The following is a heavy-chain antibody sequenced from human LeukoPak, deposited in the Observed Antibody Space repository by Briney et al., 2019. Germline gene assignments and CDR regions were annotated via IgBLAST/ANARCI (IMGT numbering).Heavy chain of an antibody. Sequence: PGGSLRLSCAASGFTFSNYWMTWVRQAPGKGLEWVASIKQDGNERFFVDSVKGRFAISRDNAKNSLFLQMNSLRGEDTAVYYCATGGYRNGWHSSWGQGTLVSVSS. CDR1: GFTFSNYW. CDR3: ATGGYRNGWHSS. V-gene: IGHV3-7*01. CDR2: IKQDGNER. J-gene: IGHJ5*02. D-gene: IGHD6-19*01.